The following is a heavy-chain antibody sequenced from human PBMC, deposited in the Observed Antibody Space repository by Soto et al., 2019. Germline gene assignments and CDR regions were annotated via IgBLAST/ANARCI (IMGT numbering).Heavy chain of an antibody. V-gene: IGHV1-69*06. Sequence: QVQLVQSGAELRRPGSSVKVSCTASGGTFSTYDISWVRQAPGQGLEWMGGIIPAFDATKFAQKFQGRLTITADKSTDTVYMKLSSLSSEDTAVYYCARDRSSSWYNGTFYFDSWGQGTLVTVSS. D-gene: IGHD2-2*01. J-gene: IGHJ4*02. CDR2: IIPAFDAT. CDR1: GGTFSTYD. CDR3: ARDRSSSWYNGTFYFDS.